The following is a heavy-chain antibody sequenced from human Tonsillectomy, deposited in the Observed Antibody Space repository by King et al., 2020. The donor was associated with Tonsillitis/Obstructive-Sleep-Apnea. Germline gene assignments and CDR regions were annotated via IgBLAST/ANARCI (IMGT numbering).Heavy chain of an antibody. Sequence: QLQESGPGLVKPSETLSLTCTVSGGSISSYYWSWIRQPPGKGLEWIGYIYYSGSTNYNPSLKSRVTISVDTSKNQFSLKLSSVTAADTAVYYCAREGYYDFWSGYFGYWGQGTLVTVSS. CDR3: AREGYYDFWSGYFGY. J-gene: IGHJ4*02. CDR1: GGSISSYY. V-gene: IGHV4-59*01. D-gene: IGHD3-3*01. CDR2: IYYSGST.